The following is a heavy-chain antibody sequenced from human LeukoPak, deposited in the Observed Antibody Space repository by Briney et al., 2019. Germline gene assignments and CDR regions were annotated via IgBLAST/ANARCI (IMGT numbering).Heavy chain of an antibody. CDR1: GYTFTSYG. D-gene: IGHD6-6*01. V-gene: IGHV1-18*01. J-gene: IGHJ4*02. CDR2: ISAYNGNT. CDR3: QLSMAARGALFDY. Sequence: ASVKVSCKASGYTFTSYGISWVRQAPGQGLEWMGWISAYNGNTNYAQKLQGRVTMTTDTSTSTAYMELRSLRSDDTAVYYCQLSMAARGALFDYWARGTLVTVPS.